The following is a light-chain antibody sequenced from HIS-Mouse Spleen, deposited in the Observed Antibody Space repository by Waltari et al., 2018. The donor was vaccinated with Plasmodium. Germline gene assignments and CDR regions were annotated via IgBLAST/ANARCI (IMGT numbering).Light chain of an antibody. CDR1: ALPTKY. Sequence: SYELTQPPSVSVSPGQTARITCSGDALPTKYAYWYQQKSGQAPVLGIYEDSKRPSGIPERFSGSSSGTMATLTISGAQVEEEADYYCYSTDSSGNHRVFGGGTKLTVL. CDR3: YSTDSSGNHRV. CDR2: EDS. V-gene: IGLV3-10*01. J-gene: IGLJ3*02.